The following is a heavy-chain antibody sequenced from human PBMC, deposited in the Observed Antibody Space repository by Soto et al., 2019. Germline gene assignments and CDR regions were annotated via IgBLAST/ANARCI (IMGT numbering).Heavy chain of an antibody. Sequence: PGGSLRLSCAASGFTVSSTYMSWVRQAPGKGLEWDSIIFSSGESFYADSVKGRFTISRDGSDNTVYLQMNSLKAEDTAVYYCARGGIGMVRTFDHWGQGTLVTVSS. D-gene: IGHD3-10*01. J-gene: IGHJ4*02. CDR2: IFSSGES. CDR3: ARGGIGMVRTFDH. CDR1: GFTVSSTY. V-gene: IGHV3-53*01.